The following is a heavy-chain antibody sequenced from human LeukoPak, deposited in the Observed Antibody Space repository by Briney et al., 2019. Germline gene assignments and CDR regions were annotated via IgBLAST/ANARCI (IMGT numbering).Heavy chain of an antibody. V-gene: IGHV1-3*01. D-gene: IGHD2-2*01. CDR1: GYTFTTYA. CDR3: ARGIVVQPSANWFDP. CDR2: INADDGNT. J-gene: IGHJ5*02. Sequence: ASVTVSCKTSGYTFTTYAIHWVRQAPGQRLEWMGLINADDGNTRYSQRFQGRVTITRDTPANTAYMELSSLRFEDTAVYYCARGIVVQPSANWFDPWGQGTPVTVSS.